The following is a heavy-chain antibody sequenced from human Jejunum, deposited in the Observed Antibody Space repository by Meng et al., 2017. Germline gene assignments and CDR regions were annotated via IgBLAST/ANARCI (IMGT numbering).Heavy chain of an antibody. CDR2: IYWDDDK. CDR1: GFSLSTSGVG. CDR3: AHRLAYSSNYNVGWFDP. V-gene: IGHV2-5*02. D-gene: IGHD6-13*01. Sequence: QITWKESGPTLVKPTQTLTLTCTFSGFSLSTSGVGVGWIRQPPGKALECLALIYWDDDKRYNPSLKNRLTVTKDTSKNQVVLTMTNMDLVDTATYYCAHRLAYSSNYNVGWFDPWGQGTLVTVSS. J-gene: IGHJ5*02.